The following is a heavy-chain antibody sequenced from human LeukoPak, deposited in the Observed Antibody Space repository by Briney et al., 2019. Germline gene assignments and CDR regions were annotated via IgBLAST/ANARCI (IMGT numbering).Heavy chain of an antibody. Sequence: LGASVKVSCRASGYTFTSYAMHWVRQAPGQRLEWMGWIDAGNGNTKYSHKFQGRVTITRDTSASTAYMELSSLRSEDTAVYYCAVGGVTPPDYWGQGTLVTVSS. CDR1: GYTFTSYA. CDR3: AVGGVTPPDY. J-gene: IGHJ4*02. V-gene: IGHV1-3*01. D-gene: IGHD4-23*01. CDR2: IDAGNGNT.